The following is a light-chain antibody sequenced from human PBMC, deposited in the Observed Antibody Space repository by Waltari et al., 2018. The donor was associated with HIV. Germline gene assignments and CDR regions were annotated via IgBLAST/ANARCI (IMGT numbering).Light chain of an antibody. V-gene: IGLV2-14*01. CDR3: SSYTSRAVSTYV. Sequence: QSALTQPASVSGSPGQSITISCIGTSSDVGDYNYVSWYQQHPGKDPKVMIYEVSKRPAWSSDRFSGSKSGNTASLTISGLQAEDEADYYCSSYTSRAVSTYVCGTGTKVTVL. CDR2: EVS. J-gene: IGLJ1*01. CDR1: SSDVGDYNY.